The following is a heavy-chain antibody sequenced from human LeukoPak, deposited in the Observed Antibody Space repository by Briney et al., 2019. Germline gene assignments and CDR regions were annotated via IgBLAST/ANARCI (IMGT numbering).Heavy chain of an antibody. CDR2: ISSSSSYI. V-gene: IGHV3-21*01. CDR1: GFTFSSYS. D-gene: IGHD5-12*01. J-gene: IGHJ4*02. CDR3: AREGRVSGYDFDF. Sequence: GGSLRLSCAASGFTFSSYSMNWVRQAPGKGLEWVSSISSSSSYIYYADSVKGRFTISRDNAKNTLYLQMNSLRVEDTAVYYCAREGRVSGYDFDFWGQGTLVTVSS.